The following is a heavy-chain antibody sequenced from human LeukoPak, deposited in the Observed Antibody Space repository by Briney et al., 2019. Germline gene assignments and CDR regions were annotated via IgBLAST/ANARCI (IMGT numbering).Heavy chain of an antibody. Sequence: GGSLRLSCAASGFTFSSYAMSWVRQAPGKGLEWVSAISGSGGSTYYADSVKGRFTISRDNSKNTLYLQMNSLRAEDTAVYYCAKDSTTVTTWVRKGAFDIWGQGTMVTVSS. J-gene: IGHJ3*02. D-gene: IGHD4-17*01. CDR2: ISGSGGST. CDR3: AKDSTTVTTWVRKGAFDI. V-gene: IGHV3-23*01. CDR1: GFTFSSYA.